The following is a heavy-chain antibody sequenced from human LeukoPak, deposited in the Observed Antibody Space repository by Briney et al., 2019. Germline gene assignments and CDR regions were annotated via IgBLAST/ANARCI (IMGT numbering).Heavy chain of an antibody. D-gene: IGHD4-23*01. J-gene: IGHJ4*02. Sequence: GGSLRLSCAASGLTFSSYAMSWVRQAPGKGLEWVSAISGSGGSTYYADSVKGRFTISRDNSKNALYLQMNSLRVGDTAVYYCAKDPPILRWSFDFWGQGTLVTVSS. CDR3: AKDPPILRWSFDF. V-gene: IGHV3-23*01. CDR2: ISGSGGST. CDR1: GLTFSSYA.